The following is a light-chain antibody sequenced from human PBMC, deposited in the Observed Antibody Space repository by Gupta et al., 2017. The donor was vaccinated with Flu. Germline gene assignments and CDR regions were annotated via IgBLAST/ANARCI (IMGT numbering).Light chain of an antibody. V-gene: IGKV2D-29*01. J-gene: IGKJ4*01. CDR1: QSLLHSDGKTY. Sequence: ISCKSSQSLLHSDGKTYLYWYMQKKGQPPHLLIYEVSNRFSGVPDTISGSGSGTDFTLKISRVEAEDVGVYYCLQSLQFPFTFGGGTKVEIK. CDR3: LQSLQFPFT. CDR2: EVS.